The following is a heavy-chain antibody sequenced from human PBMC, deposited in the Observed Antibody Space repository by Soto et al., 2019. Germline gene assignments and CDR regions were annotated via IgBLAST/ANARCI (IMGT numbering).Heavy chain of an antibody. Sequence: EVQLVESGGGLVKPGGSLRLSCAASGFTSSSHSMNWVRQAPGKGLEWVSSISGSSSYIYYAESVKGRFTISRDNAKNSLYLQMNSLRAEDTAVYYCARYEGVTVALDYWGQGTLVTVSS. CDR2: ISGSSSYI. CDR1: GFTSSSHS. J-gene: IGHJ4*02. V-gene: IGHV3-21*01. D-gene: IGHD3-10*01. CDR3: ARYEGVTVALDY.